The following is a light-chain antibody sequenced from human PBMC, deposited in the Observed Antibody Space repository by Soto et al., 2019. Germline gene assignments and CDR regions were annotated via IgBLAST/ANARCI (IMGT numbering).Light chain of an antibody. J-gene: IGKJ3*01. CDR1: QSVSSSY. Sequence: EIVLTQSPGTLSLSPGERATLSCRASQSVSSSYLAWYQQKPGQAPRLLIYGASSRATGTPDRFSGSGSGTDFTRTNSRREAEDFAVYYCQQYGSLPFTFGPGTKVDIK. CDR3: QQYGSLPFT. CDR2: GAS. V-gene: IGKV3-20*01.